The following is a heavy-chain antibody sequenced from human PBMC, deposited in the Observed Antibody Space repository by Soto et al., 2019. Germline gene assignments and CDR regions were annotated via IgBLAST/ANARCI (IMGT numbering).Heavy chain of an antibody. J-gene: IGHJ3*02. Sequence: QVQLVESGGGVVQPGRSLRLSCAASGFTFSSYGMHWVRQAPGKGLEWVAVISYDGSNKYYADSVKGRFTISRDNSKNTPYRQMNSLRAEDTAVYYCARVKVRGVTKTAFDIWGQGTMVTVSS. CDR1: GFTFSSYG. CDR3: ARVKVRGVTKTAFDI. V-gene: IGHV3-30*03. D-gene: IGHD3-10*01. CDR2: ISYDGSNK.